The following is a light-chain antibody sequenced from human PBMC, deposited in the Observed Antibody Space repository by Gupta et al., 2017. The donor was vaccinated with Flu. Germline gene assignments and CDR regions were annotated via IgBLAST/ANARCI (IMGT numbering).Light chain of an antibody. J-gene: IGKJ3*01. CDR3: QQGTSVPPFT. CDR2: AAS. CDR1: QDISTW. V-gene: IGKV1-12*01. Sequence: DIQMTQSPSSVSASVGDRVTITCRASQDISTWLAWYQQKPGKAPKLLIYAASSLQSGVPSRFSGSGSGTDFTLTISSLQPEDFATYYCQQGTSVPPFTFGPGTKVDI.